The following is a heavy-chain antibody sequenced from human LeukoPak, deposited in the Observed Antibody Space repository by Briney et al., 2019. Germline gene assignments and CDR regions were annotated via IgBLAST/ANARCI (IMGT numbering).Heavy chain of an antibody. D-gene: IGHD1-26*01. V-gene: IGHV1-46*01. Sequence: ASVKVSCKASGYTFTSYYMHWVRQAPGQGLEWMGIINPSGGSTSYAQKFQGRVTMTRDMSTSTVYMELSSLGSEDTAVYYCARAPYSGSLDYWGQGTLVTVSS. CDR2: INPSGGST. CDR1: GYTFTSYY. J-gene: IGHJ4*02. CDR3: ARAPYSGSLDY.